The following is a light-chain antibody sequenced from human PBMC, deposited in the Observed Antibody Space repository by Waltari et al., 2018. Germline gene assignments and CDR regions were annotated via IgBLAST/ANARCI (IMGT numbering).Light chain of an antibody. CDR3: GTWDSSLSGAV. J-gene: IGLJ7*01. V-gene: IGLV1-51*02. Sequence: QFVLTQPPSVSAAPGQRVTISCSGGRSNIGNTYVTWYRQFPGTAPKLLIYEDTERPSGIAGRFSGSKSGTSATLDITGLQAGDEADYYCGTWDSSLSGAVFGGGTHLTVL. CDR2: EDT. CDR1: RSNIGNTY.